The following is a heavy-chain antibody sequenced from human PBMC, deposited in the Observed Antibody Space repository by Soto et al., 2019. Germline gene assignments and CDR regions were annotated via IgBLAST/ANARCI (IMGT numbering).Heavy chain of an antibody. CDR2: ISGSGGST. V-gene: IGHV3-23*01. D-gene: IGHD3-22*01. Sequence: GSLRLSCAASGFTFSSYAMSWVRQAPGKGLEWVSAISGSGGSTYYADSVKGRFTISRDNSKNTLYLQMNSLRAEDTAVYYCAKEHITMIVVPDAFDIWGQGTMVTVSS. CDR3: AKEHITMIVVPDAFDI. J-gene: IGHJ3*02. CDR1: GFTFSSYA.